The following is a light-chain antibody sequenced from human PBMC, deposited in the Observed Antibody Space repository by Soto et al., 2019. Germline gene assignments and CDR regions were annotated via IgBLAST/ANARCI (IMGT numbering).Light chain of an antibody. CDR3: QQYGSSPVT. J-gene: IGKJ1*01. CDR2: GAS. Sequence: EIVLTQYQGTLSLSPGERATLSCRASQSVSSSYLAWYQQKPGQAPRLLIYGASSRATGIPDRFSGSGSGTDFTLTISRLEPEDFAVYYCQQYGSSPVTFGQGTKVDIK. CDR1: QSVSSSY. V-gene: IGKV3-20*01.